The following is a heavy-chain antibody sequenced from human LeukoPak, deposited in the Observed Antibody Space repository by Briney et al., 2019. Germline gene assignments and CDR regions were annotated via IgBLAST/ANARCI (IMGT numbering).Heavy chain of an antibody. Sequence: GGSLRLSCAASGFTFSSYWMSWVRQAPGEGLEWVANIKQDGSEKYYVDSVKGRFTISRDNAKTSLYLQMNSLSPEDTAVYYCARGDGELTDYWGQGILVTVSS. CDR2: IKQDGSEK. CDR3: ARGDGELTDY. J-gene: IGHJ4*02. CDR1: GFTFSSYW. V-gene: IGHV3-7*01. D-gene: IGHD3-10*01.